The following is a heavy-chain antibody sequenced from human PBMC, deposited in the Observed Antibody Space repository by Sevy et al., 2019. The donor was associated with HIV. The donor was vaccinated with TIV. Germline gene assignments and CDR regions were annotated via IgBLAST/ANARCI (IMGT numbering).Heavy chain of an antibody. J-gene: IGHJ5*02. Sequence: ASVKVSCKASGYTFSSYGISWVRQAPGQGLEWMGWIGDFNGNRKKAQNLQDRVTMTTDKSTSTAYMELRSLRSDDTAVYFCARLSTARGKSNWFDPWGQGTLVTVSS. D-gene: IGHD3-10*01. CDR3: ARLSTARGKSNWFDP. V-gene: IGHV1-18*01. CDR2: IGDFNGNR. CDR1: GYTFSSYG.